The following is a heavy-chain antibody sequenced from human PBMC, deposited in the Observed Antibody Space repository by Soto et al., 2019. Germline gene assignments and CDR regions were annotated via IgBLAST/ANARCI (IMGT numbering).Heavy chain of an antibody. Sequence: QVQLHQSGPGLVKPSQTLSLTCAISGDSVSRTSVAWNWTRQSPSRGLEWLGRTYYRSKWNSDYAVSVRGRITINPDTSKSQFSLQLNSVTPEDTAVYYCVRGQFSAFDCWGQGTLVTVSS. V-gene: IGHV6-1*01. CDR1: GDSVSRTSVA. CDR3: VRGQFSAFDC. J-gene: IGHJ4*02. CDR2: TYYRSKWNS.